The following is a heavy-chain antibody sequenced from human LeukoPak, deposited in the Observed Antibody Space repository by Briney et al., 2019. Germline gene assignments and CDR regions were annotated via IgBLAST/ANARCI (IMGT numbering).Heavy chain of an antibody. V-gene: IGHV4-4*07. D-gene: IGHD1-20*01. J-gene: IGHJ4*02. CDR2: IYTSGST. Sequence: SETLSLTCTVSGGSISSYYWSWIRQPAGKGLEWIGRIYTSGSTNYNPSLKSRVTMSVDTSKNQFSLKPSSVTAADTAVYYCAAEGITGASRDYWGQGTLVTVSS. CDR1: GGSISSYY. CDR3: AAEGITGASRDY.